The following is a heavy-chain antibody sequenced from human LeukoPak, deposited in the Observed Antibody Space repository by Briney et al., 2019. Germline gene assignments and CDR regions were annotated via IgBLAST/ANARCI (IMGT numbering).Heavy chain of an antibody. D-gene: IGHD1-26*01. CDR3: ARDRGSGSYYGY. V-gene: IGHV1-2*02. CDR1: GYTFTGYY. Sequence: ASVKVSCKASGYTFTGYYMHWVRQAPGQGLEWMGWINPNSGGTNYAQKFEGRVTMTRDTSISTAYMELSRQRSDDTAVYYCARDRGSGSYYGYWGQGTLVTVSS. CDR2: INPNSGGT. J-gene: IGHJ4*02.